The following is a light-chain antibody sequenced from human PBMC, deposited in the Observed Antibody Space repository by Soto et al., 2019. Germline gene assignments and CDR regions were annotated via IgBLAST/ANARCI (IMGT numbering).Light chain of an antibody. CDR3: QQYGSSPPT. V-gene: IGKV3-20*01. CDR2: CPS. J-gene: IGKJ1*01. CDR1: QSISRY. Sequence: IVLTQSPGTLSLSPGERTTLSCRASQSISRYLAWYQQKPGQGPRLLIYCPSSRATGTPDRLSGSGSGTDFTLTINRLEPDDFQLYYCQQYGSSPPTFGQGTQVQSK.